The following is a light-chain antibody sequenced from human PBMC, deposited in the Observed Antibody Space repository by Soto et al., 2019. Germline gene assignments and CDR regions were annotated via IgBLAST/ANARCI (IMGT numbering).Light chain of an antibody. J-gene: IGKJ1*01. CDR3: QQYNHWPLT. CDR2: GAS. Sequence: EVVMTQSPATLSVSPGGRATLSCRASQSVGSYLAWYQQKPGQAPSLLIYGASARATAVPARFSGSGSGTEFTLTISSLQSEDFAAYYCQQYNHWPLTFGQGTKVDIK. V-gene: IGKV3-15*01. CDR1: QSVGSY.